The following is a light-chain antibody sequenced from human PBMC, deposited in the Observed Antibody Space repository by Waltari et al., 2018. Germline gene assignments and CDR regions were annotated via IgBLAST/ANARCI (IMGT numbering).Light chain of an antibody. V-gene: IGKV1-5*03. CDR2: KAS. Sequence: DIQMTQSPSTLSASVGDRFTITCRASQSIGSWLAWYQQKPGKAPKLLIYKASNLESGVPSRFSGSGSGTKFTLSISSLQPDDFATYYCQQPGTFGQGTKVEIK. CDR3: QQPGT. J-gene: IGKJ1*01. CDR1: QSIGSW.